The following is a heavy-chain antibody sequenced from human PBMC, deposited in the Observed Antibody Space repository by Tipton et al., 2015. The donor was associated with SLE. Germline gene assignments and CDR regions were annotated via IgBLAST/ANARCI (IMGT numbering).Heavy chain of an antibody. CDR1: GFTFDDYA. CDR2: ISWNSGSI. Sequence: RSLRLSCAASGFTFDDYAMHWVRQAPGKGLEWVSGISWNSGSIGYADSVKGRFTISRDNAKNSLYLQMNSLRAEDMALYYCAKVASVYGWDCFDYWGQGTLVTVSS. D-gene: IGHD3-10*01. CDR3: AKVASVYGWDCFDY. V-gene: IGHV3-9*03. J-gene: IGHJ4*02.